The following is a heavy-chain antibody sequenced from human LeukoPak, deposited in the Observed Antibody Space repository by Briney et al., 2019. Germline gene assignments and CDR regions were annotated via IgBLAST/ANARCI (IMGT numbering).Heavy chain of an antibody. CDR3: AKGSDSSSFYYYYMDV. Sequence: GGSLGLSCVASGFTFSIYDMYWVRQAPGKGLEWVTVISPDGGNKYYADSVKGRFTISRDNSKNTLYLQMNSLRAEDTAVYYCAKGSDSSSFYYYYMDVWGKGTTVTVSS. V-gene: IGHV3-30*04. D-gene: IGHD6-6*01. CDR2: ISPDGGNK. J-gene: IGHJ6*03. CDR1: GFTFSIYD.